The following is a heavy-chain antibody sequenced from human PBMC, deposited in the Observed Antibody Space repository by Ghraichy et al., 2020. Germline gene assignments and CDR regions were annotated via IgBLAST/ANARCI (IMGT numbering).Heavy chain of an antibody. V-gene: IGHV3-53*04. CDR2: IYSGGST. CDR3: ARGTGIYDYYYMDV. Sequence: GGSLRLSCAASGFTVSSNYMSWVRQAPGKGLEWVSVIYSGGSTYYADSVKGRFTISRHNSKNTLYLQMNSLRAEDTAVYYCARGTGIYDYYYMDVWGKGTTVTVSS. CDR1: GFTVSSNY. J-gene: IGHJ6*03.